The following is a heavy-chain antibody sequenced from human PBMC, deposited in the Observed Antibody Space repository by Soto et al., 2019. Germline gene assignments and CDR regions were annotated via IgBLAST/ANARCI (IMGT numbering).Heavy chain of an antibody. Sequence: GGSLRLSCAASGFTFSNVWLSWVRQGPGKGLEWLGRIKSRSENETTYYASPARGRFIISRYESKNMLYLQLSSLDLWDTGVCFFVTVLPNASSWFDYWGRGTPVTSSS. CDR3: VTVLPNASSWFDY. V-gene: IGHV3-15*01. J-gene: IGHJ4*02. CDR1: GFTFSNVW. CDR2: IKSRSENETT. D-gene: IGHD6-13*01.